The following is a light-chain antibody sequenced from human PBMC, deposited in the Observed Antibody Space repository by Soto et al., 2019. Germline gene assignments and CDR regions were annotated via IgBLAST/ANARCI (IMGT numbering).Light chain of an antibody. CDR1: QSIVTY. CDR2: DAS. CDR3: QQYNAYYS. Sequence: DIQMTPSPSSLSASVGDRVTITCRASQSIVTYLNWYLQKPGKAPKLLIYDASTLQDGVPSRFSGTGSGTEFTLTISSLQPEDFATYYCQQYNAYYSFGQGTKVDIK. J-gene: IGKJ2*03. V-gene: IGKV1-5*01.